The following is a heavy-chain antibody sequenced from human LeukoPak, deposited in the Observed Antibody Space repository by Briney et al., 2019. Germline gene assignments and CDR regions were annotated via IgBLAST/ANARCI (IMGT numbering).Heavy chain of an antibody. CDR1: GYTFSRYG. J-gene: IGHJ5*02. D-gene: IGHD2-2*01. V-gene: IGHV1-18*01. CDR2: ISAYNGNT. CDR3: ARAGRRVVPAAMRRGDWFDP. Sequence: ALVKVSCKASGYTFSRYGITWVRQAPGQGLEWMGWISAYNGNTNYAQKLQGRVTMTTDTSTSTAYMELRSLRSDDTAVYYCARAGRRVVPAAMRRGDWFDPWGQGTLVTVSS.